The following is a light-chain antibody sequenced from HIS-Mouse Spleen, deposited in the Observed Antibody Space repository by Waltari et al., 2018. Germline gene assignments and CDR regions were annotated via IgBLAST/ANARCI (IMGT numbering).Light chain of an antibody. CDR3: YSTDSSGNHRV. CDR1: AFPKKN. Sequence: SYELTQPPSVPVSPGQTARITSSGDAFPKKNAYWYQQQSGQAPVLVIFEDSKRPSGIPERFSGSSSGTMATLTISGAQVEDDADYYCYSTDSSGNHRVFGGGTKLTVL. CDR2: EDS. J-gene: IGLJ2*01. V-gene: IGLV3-10*01.